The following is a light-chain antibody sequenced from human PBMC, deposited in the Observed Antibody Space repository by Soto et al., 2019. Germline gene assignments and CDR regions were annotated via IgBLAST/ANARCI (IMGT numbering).Light chain of an antibody. J-gene: IGKJ1*01. Sequence: EIVLTQSPGTLSLSPGERATLSCSASQSVSSNYLAWYQQKPGQAPRLLIYDASSRATGIPDRFSGSGSVTDFTLTISRLEPEDFAVYYCHHYNSSPRTFGQGTKVEIK. CDR3: HHYNSSPRT. CDR2: DAS. V-gene: IGKV3-20*01. CDR1: QSVSSNY.